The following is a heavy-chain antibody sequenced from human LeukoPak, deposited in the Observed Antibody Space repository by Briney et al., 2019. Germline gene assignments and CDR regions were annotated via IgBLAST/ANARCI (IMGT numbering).Heavy chain of an antibody. CDR1: GFTFSSYA. D-gene: IGHD3-22*01. CDR3: AKDHLITMIVVVITPYFDY. Sequence: GGSLRLSCAASGFTFSSYAMSWVRQAPGKGLEWVSAISGSGGSTYYADSVKGRFTISRDNSKNTLYLQMNSLRAEDTAVYYCAKDHLITMIVVVITPYFDYWGQGTLVTVSS. CDR2: ISGSGGST. J-gene: IGHJ4*02. V-gene: IGHV3-23*01.